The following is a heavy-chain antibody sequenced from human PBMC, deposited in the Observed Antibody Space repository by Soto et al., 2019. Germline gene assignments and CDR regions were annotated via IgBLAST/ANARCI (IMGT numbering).Heavy chain of an antibody. Sequence: QVQLVQSGAEVKKLGASVKVSCKASGYTFTSYGISWVRQAPGQGLEWMGWISAYNGNTNYAQKLQGRVTMTPDTSKSTAYMELRSLRSDDTAVYYCARGYCSSTSCSGFDYWGQGTLVTVSS. CDR2: ISAYNGNT. CDR3: ARGYCSSTSCSGFDY. D-gene: IGHD2-2*01. V-gene: IGHV1-18*01. CDR1: GYTFTSYG. J-gene: IGHJ4*02.